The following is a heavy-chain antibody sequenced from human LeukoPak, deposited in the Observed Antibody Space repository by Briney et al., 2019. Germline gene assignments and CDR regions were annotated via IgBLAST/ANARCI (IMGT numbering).Heavy chain of an antibody. Sequence: ASVKVSCKASGDTFTGYYMHWVRQAPGQGLEWMGWINPNSGGTNYAQKFQGRVTMTRDTSISTAYMELSRLRSDDTAVYYCARDRPYDSSGYYPEIDYWGQGTLVTVSS. CDR1: GDTFTGYY. J-gene: IGHJ4*02. CDR3: ARDRPYDSSGYYPEIDY. V-gene: IGHV1-2*02. D-gene: IGHD3-22*01. CDR2: INPNSGGT.